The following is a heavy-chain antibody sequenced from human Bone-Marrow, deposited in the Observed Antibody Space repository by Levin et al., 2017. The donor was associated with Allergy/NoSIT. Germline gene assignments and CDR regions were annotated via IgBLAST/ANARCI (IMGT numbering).Heavy chain of an antibody. CDR2: INPNSGGT. D-gene: IGHD6-6*01. V-gene: IGHV1-2*06. CDR1: GYTFTGYY. Sequence: ASVKVSCKASGYTFTGYYMHWVRQAPGQGLEWMGRINPNSGGTNYAQKFQGRVTMTRDTSISTAYMELSRLRSDDTAVYYCARLVDLYSSSSASRVVATTFDYWGQGTLVTVSS. CDR3: ARLVDLYSSSSASRVVATTFDY. J-gene: IGHJ4*02.